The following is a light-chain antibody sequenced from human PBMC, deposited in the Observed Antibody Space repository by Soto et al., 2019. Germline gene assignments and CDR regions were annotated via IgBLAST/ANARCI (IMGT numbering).Light chain of an antibody. J-gene: IGLJ1*01. CDR2: DVS. Sequence: QSALTQPRSVSGSPGQSVTISCTGTSSDFGGYNYVSWYQHHPGKAPKLMIYDVSERPSGVPDRFSGSKSGNTASLTVSGLQAEDEADYYCSSYAGSSNVFGTGTKVTVL. V-gene: IGLV2-11*01. CDR3: SSYAGSSNV. CDR1: SSDFGGYNY.